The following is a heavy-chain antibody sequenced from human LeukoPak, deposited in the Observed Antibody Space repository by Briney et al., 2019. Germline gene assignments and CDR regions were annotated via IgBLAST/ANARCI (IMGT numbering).Heavy chain of an antibody. J-gene: IGHJ3*02. CDR3: ARVLAAAGSDAFDI. D-gene: IGHD6-13*01. Sequence: SETLSLTCTVSGGSISSYYWSWIRQPPGKGLEGIGYIYYSGSTNYNPSLTSRVTISVDTSKNQFSLKLSSVTAADTAVYYCARVLAAAGSDAFDIWGQGTMVTVSS. CDR2: IYYSGST. CDR1: GGSISSYY. V-gene: IGHV4-59*01.